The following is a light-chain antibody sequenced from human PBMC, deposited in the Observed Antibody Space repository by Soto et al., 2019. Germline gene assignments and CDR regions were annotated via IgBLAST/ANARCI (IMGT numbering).Light chain of an antibody. CDR1: QTVGSSF. V-gene: IGKV3-20*01. Sequence: ENVLTHSPATLSLSPVGRATLSCRASQTVGSSFLAWYQQKRGQAPRLLIYGASNRATGIPDRFSGSGSGADFTLTINRLEPEDFAVYYCQQFETFGGGTKVDNK. J-gene: IGKJ4*01. CDR3: QQFET. CDR2: GAS.